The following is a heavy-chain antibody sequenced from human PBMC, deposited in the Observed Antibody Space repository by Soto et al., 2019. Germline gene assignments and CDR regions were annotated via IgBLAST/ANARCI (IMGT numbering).Heavy chain of an antibody. J-gene: IGHJ4*02. D-gene: IGHD2-21*01. V-gene: IGHV3-7*05. Sequence: EVQLVESGGDLVQPGGSLTLSCAASGFIFSNYWMTWVRHVPGRGLEWVATVRQDGGQRDYVDSVKGRFIISRDNAKNSLYLQMNSVGAEDAAQYYCVRGAPGDCSPITCQLFDYWGQGTLVTVSS. CDR1: GFIFSNYW. CDR2: VRQDGGQR. CDR3: VRGAPGDCSPITCQLFDY.